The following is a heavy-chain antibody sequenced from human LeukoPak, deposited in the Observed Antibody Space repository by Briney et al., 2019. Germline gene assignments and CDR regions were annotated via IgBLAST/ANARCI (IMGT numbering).Heavy chain of an antibody. J-gene: IGHJ6*03. Sequence: SQTLSLTCTVSGGSVSSGYHYWRWIRRPQGKNLEWIGYISYSGSTSYNPSLERRFSISVDTCKNKFSLKLNSVTAADTAIYYCARVTPGYTGGGADYYYMDVWGKGTTVTVSS. D-gene: IGHD6-25*01. CDR1: GGSVSSGYHY. CDR3: ARVTPGYTGGGADYYYMDV. V-gene: IGHV4-30-4*08. CDR2: ISYSGST.